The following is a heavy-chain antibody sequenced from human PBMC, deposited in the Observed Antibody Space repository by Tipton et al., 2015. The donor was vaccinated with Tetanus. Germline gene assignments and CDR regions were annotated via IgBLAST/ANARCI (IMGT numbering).Heavy chain of an antibody. Sequence: SLRLSCAASGFTFSDYYMSWIRQAPGKGLEWISYITISGASKYYADSVKGRFTISRDNAKNALYLEMNSLRVEDTAVYYCAREHASAWVCSRTFNWFDPWGQGTLVTVSS. J-gene: IGHJ5*02. CDR3: AREHASAWVCSRTFNWFDP. CDR1: GFTFSDYY. D-gene: IGHD6-19*01. V-gene: IGHV3-11*01. CDR2: ITISGASK.